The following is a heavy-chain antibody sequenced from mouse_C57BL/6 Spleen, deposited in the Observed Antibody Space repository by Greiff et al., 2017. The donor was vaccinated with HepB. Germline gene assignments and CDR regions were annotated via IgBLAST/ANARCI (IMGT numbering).Heavy chain of an antibody. J-gene: IGHJ1*03. V-gene: IGHV1-18*01. CDR2: INPNNGGT. Sequence: VQLQQSGPELVKPGASVKIPCKASGYTFTDYNMDWVKQSHGKSLEWIGDINPNNGGTIYNQKFKGKATLTVDKSSSTAYMELRSLTSEDTAVYYCARERVYGSSHWYFDVWGTGTTVTVSS. D-gene: IGHD1-1*01. CDR3: ARERVYGSSHWYFDV. CDR1: GYTFTDYN.